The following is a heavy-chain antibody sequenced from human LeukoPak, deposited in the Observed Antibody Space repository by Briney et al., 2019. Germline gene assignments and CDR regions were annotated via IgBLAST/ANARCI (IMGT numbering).Heavy chain of an antibody. V-gene: IGHV1-2*02. CDR3: ARAPRGFCSGGSCFDF. CDR1: GYTFTGHY. Sequence: ASVKVSCKASGYTFTGHYMHWVRQAPGQGLEWMGWINPKNAGTNFAQRFQGRVTMTRDTSISTVYMELSRLRSDDTAVYYCARAPRGFCSGGSCFDFWGQGTLVTVSS. J-gene: IGHJ4*02. CDR2: INPKNAGT. D-gene: IGHD2-15*01.